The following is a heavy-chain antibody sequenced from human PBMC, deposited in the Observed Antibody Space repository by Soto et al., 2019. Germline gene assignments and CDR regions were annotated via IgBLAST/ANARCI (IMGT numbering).Heavy chain of an antibody. CDR1: GYTFTSYD. J-gene: IGHJ4*02. CDR3: ARGGYCTNGVCSHRTFDY. D-gene: IGHD2-8*01. V-gene: IGHV1-8*01. CDR2: MNPNSGNT. Sequence: ASVKVSCKASGYTFTSYDINWVRQATGQGLEWMGWMNPNSGNTGYAQKFQGRVTMTRNTSISTAYMELSSLRSEDTAVYYCARGGYCTNGVCSHRTFDYWGQGTLVTVSS.